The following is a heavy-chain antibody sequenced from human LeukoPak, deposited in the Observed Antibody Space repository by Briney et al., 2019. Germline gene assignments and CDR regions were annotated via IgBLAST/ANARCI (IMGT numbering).Heavy chain of an antibody. J-gene: IGHJ4*02. CDR1: GGSFSGYY. Sequence: SETLPLTCAVYGGSFSGYYWSWIRQPPGKGLEWIGEINHSGSTYYNPSLKSRVTISVDSSKNQFSLKLTSVTAADTAVYYCATLGEYYDSSGYYYNWGQGTLVTVSS. D-gene: IGHD3-22*01. CDR3: ATLGEYYDSSGYYYN. V-gene: IGHV4-34*01. CDR2: INHSGST.